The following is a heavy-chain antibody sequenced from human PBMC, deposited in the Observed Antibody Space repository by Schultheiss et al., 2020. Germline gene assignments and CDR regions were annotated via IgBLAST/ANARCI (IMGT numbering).Heavy chain of an antibody. CDR1: GFTFSSYA. V-gene: IGHV3-21*05. J-gene: IGHJ4*02. CDR3: TTDHPSDY. Sequence: GGSLRLSCAASGFTFSSYAMSWVRQAPGKGLEWISYISSSGSYIYYADSVKGRFTISRDNAKNSLYLQVNSLRAEDTAVYYCTTDHPSDYWGQGTLVTVSS. CDR2: ISSSGSYI.